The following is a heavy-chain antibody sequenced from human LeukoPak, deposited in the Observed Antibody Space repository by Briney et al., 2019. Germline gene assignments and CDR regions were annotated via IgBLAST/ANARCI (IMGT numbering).Heavy chain of an antibody. CDR3: ARGLLLLWFGELFLGLDP. CDR1: GGSFSGYY. V-gene: IGHV4-34*01. Sequence: PSETLSLTCAVYGGSFSGYYWSWIRQPPGKGLEWIGEINHSGSTNYNPSLKSRVTISVDTSKNQFSLKLSSVTAADTAVYYCARGLLLLWFGELFLGLDPWGQGTLVTVSS. CDR2: INHSGST. J-gene: IGHJ5*02. D-gene: IGHD3-10*01.